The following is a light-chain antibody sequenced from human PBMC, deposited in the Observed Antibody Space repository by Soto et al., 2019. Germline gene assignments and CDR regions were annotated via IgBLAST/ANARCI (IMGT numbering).Light chain of an antibody. CDR2: EVS. CDR1: SSDIGGYEY. J-gene: IGLJ3*02. Sequence: QSALTQPASVSGSPGQSITISCTGTSSDIGGYEYVSWYQHHPGKAPTLIIYEVSNRPSGVSNRFSGSKSGNTASLTISGLQAEDEADYYCSSYTSSSRPLFGGGTKLTVL. V-gene: IGLV2-14*01. CDR3: SSYTSSSRPL.